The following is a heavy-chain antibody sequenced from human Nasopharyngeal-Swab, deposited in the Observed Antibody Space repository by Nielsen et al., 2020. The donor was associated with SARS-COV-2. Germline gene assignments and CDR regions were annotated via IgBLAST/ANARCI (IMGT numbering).Heavy chain of an antibody. D-gene: IGHD6-13*01. V-gene: IGHV3-30*18. J-gene: IGHJ3*02. CDR3: AKVPGSSWVDAFDI. CDR1: GFIFSSYG. Sequence: GGSLRLSCAASGFIFSSYGMHWVRQAPGKGLEWVAVTSYDGSNKYYADSLKGRFTISKDNSKNTLYLQMNSLRAEDTAVYYCAKVPGSSWVDAFDIWGQGTKVTVSS. CDR2: TSYDGSNK.